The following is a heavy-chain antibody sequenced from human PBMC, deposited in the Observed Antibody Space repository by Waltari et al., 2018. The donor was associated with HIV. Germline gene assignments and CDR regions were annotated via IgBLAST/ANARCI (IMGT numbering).Heavy chain of an antibody. D-gene: IGHD6-13*01. CDR3: ATSYYSSSWTYYFDY. V-gene: IGHV4-34*01. Sequence: QVQLQQWGAGLLKPSETLSLTCAVYGGSFSGYYWSWIRQPPGKGLEWIGEINHSGSTNYNPSLKSRVTISVDTSKNQFSLKLSSVTAADTAVYYCATSYYSSSWTYYFDYWGQGTLVTVSS. CDR2: INHSGST. CDR1: GGSFSGYY. J-gene: IGHJ4*02.